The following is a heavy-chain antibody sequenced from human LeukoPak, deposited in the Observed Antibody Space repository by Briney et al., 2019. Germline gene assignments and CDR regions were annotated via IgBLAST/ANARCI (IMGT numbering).Heavy chain of an antibody. J-gene: IGHJ6*03. V-gene: IGHV4-4*07. D-gene: IGHD1-1*01. CDR1: GGSINSYY. CDR2: VHSSGIT. Sequence: SGTLSLTCTVSGGSINSYYWNWIRQPAGKGLEWIGRVHSSGITTYNPSLKSRVTMSVDTSKKELSLKLSSVTAADTAVYYCARLVMASGYSFYNMDVWGNGTTVIVSS. CDR3: ARLVMASGYSFYNMDV.